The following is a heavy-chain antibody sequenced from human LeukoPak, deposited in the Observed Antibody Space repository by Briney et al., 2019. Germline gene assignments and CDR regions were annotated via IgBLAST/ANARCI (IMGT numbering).Heavy chain of an antibody. V-gene: IGHV4-39*07. Sequence: PSETLSLTCTVSGGSISSYYWGWIRQPPGKGLEWIGSIYYSGSTYYNPSLKSRVTISVDTSKNQFSLKLSSVTAADTAVYYCARDVYSPGGYERSGYNAFYIWGQGTMVTVSS. CDR1: GGSISSYY. CDR2: IYYSGST. J-gene: IGHJ3*02. CDR3: ARDVYSPGGYERSGYNAFYI. D-gene: IGHD3-22*01.